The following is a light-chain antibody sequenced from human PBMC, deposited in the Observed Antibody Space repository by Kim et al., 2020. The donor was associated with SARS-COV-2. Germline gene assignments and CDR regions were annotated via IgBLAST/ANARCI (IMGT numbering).Light chain of an antibody. J-gene: IGKJ2*01. Sequence: DIQMTQSPSSLSASVGDRVTITCRASQSISSYLNWYQQKPGKAPKLLIYAASSLQSGVPSRFSGSGSGTDFTLTISSLQPEDFATYYWQQSYSTYTFGQGTKLEI. V-gene: IGKV1-39*01. CDR1: QSISSY. CDR3: QQSYSTYT. CDR2: AAS.